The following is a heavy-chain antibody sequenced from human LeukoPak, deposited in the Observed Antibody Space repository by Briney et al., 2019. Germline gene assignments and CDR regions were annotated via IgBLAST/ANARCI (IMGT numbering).Heavy chain of an antibody. CDR1: GGSICNNY. J-gene: IGHJ4*02. Sequence: PSETLSLTCTVSGGSICNNYWNWIRQPPGRGLEWIGYIYFRGDTKYNPSLKSRVTISVDTSKNQFSLSLSSVTAADTAVYYCARHPYSNSGLDYWGQGTQVTVSS. CDR3: ARHPYSNSGLDY. CDR2: IYFRGDT. D-gene: IGHD4-11*01. V-gene: IGHV4-59*08.